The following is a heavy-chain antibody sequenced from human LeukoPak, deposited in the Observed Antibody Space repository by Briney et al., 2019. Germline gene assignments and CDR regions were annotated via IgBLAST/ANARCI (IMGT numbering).Heavy chain of an antibody. D-gene: IGHD6-19*01. CDR3: VRDTGQWLCDY. J-gene: IGHJ4*02. V-gene: IGHV4-39*07. CDR1: GGSITTSGYF. Sequence: PSETLSLTCTVSGGSITTSGYFWGWVRQSPGKGLEWMGSIQHNGILHHNPTLKSRVTISRDTSKNQFSLELSSVTAADTAMYYCVRDTGQWLCDYWGQGILVTVST. CDR2: IQHNGIL.